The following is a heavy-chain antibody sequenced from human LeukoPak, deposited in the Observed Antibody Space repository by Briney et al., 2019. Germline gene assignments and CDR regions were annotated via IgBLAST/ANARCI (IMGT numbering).Heavy chain of an antibody. Sequence: SETLSLTCTVSGGSISSYYWSWIRQPAGKGLEWIGRIYTSGSTNHNPSLKSRVTMSVDTSKNQFSLKLSSVTAADTAVYYCARYVWFGELSMGSFDYWGQGTLVTVSS. CDR1: GGSISSYY. CDR3: ARYVWFGELSMGSFDY. V-gene: IGHV4-4*07. D-gene: IGHD3-10*01. J-gene: IGHJ4*02. CDR2: IYTSGST.